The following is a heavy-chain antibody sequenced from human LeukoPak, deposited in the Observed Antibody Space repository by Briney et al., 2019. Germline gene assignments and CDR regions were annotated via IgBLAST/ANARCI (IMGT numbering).Heavy chain of an antibody. CDR3: ATSSPRNYFDH. V-gene: IGHV3-33*01. J-gene: IGHJ4*02. CDR2: IWYDGSQR. Sequence: GGSLRLSCVASGFIFSTYGLHWVRQSPGRGLEWVAVIWYDGSQRYYADSVKGRFTISSDDSQNTIYLQMDSLRAEDTAVYYCATSSPRNYFDHCGQGTLVTVSS. D-gene: IGHD1-14*01. CDR1: GFIFSTYG.